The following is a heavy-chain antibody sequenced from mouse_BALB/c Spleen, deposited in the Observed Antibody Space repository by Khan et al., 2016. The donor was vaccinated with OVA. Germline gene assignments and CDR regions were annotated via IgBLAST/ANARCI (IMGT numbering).Heavy chain of an antibody. D-gene: IGHD2-3*01. J-gene: IGHJ4*01. Sequence: VELVESGPGLVAPSQSLSITCTVSGFSLTTYGVHWVHQPPGKGLEWLVVIWSDGSTNYNSVLKSRLSISKDNSKSQVFLKMNSLQTDDTAMYYCARWFDGYSSLYAMDYWGQGTSVTVSS. CDR1: GFSLTTYG. CDR3: ARWFDGYSSLYAMDY. V-gene: IGHV2-6*02. CDR2: IWSDGST.